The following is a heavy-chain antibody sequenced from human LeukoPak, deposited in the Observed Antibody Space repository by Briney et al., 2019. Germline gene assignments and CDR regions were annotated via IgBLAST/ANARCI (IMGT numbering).Heavy chain of an antibody. V-gene: IGHV1-2*02. CDR1: GYTFTDYY. J-gene: IGHJ4*02. CDR2: INPDSGGT. CDR3: ARGGPTWIQLWPYFDY. Sequence: ASVKVSCKTSGYTFTDYYIHWVRQAPGQGLKWMGGINPDSGGTNYAQNFQGRVTLTRDTSTSTAYMELSRLRSDDTAVYYCARGGPTWIQLWPYFDYWGQGTLVTVSS. D-gene: IGHD5-18*01.